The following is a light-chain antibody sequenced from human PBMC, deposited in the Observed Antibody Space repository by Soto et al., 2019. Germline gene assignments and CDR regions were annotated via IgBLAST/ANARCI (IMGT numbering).Light chain of an antibody. CDR3: QQYDNLPYT. CDR1: QDISNY. J-gene: IGKJ2*01. Sequence: DIQMTQSPSSLSASVGDSVTITCQASQDISNYLNWYQQKPWKAPKLLIYDASNLETGVPSRFSGSGSGTDFTFTISSLQPEDNATYYCQQYDNLPYTFGQGTKLEIK. CDR2: DAS. V-gene: IGKV1-33*01.